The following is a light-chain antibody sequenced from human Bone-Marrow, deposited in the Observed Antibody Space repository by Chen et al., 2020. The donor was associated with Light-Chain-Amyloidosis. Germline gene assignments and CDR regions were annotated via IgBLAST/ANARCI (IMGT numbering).Light chain of an antibody. CDR2: DNN. V-gene: IGLV1-51*01. CDR3: GTWDSSLSAGGV. J-gene: IGLJ3*02. Sequence: QSVLTQPPSVSAAPGQKVTISCSGSSSNNENNYVSWYQQLPGTATKLLIYDNNKRPSGIPDRFSGSKSGTSATLGITGLQTGDEADYYCGTWDSSLSAGGVFGGGTKLTVL. CDR1: SSNNENNY.